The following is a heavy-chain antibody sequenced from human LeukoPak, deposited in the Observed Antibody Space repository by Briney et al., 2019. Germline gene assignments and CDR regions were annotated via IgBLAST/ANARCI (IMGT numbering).Heavy chain of an antibody. D-gene: IGHD5-12*01. CDR1: GYTFTSYD. J-gene: IGHJ4*02. CDR2: MNPNSGNT. Sequence: ASVKVSCKASGYTFTSYDINWVRQATGQGLEWMGWMNPNSGNTGYAQKFQGRVTITRNTSISTAYMELSSLRSEDTAVYYCATDWDIGGYDWGYWGQGTLVTVSS. CDR3: ATDWDIGGYDWGY. V-gene: IGHV1-8*03.